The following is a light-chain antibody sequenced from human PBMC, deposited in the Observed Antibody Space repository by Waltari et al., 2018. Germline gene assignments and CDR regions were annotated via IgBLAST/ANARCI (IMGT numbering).Light chain of an antibody. V-gene: IGKV1-17*01. CDR3: LQHNSYPFT. CDR2: AAT. J-gene: IGKJ3*01. CDR1: QGISSY. Sequence: DIQMTQSPSSLSASVEDTVTITCRASQGISSYLNWFQQKPGKAPKLLIYAATTLQSGVPSRFSGSGSGTEFTLTISSLQPEDFAAYYCLQHNSYPFTFGPGTKLDIK.